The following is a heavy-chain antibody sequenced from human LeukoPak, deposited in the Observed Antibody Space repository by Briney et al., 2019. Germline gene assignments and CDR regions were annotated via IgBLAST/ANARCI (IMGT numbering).Heavy chain of an antibody. D-gene: IGHD3-22*01. J-gene: IGHJ4*02. CDR2: INPNSGGT. CDR3: ARDGSSGYYYPFDY. Sequence: ASVKVSCKASGYTFTGYYMHWVRQAPGQGLEWMGWINPNSGGTNYAQKFQGRVTMTRDTSISTAYMELSRLRSDDTAVYYCARDGSSGYYYPFDYWGQGTLVTVSS. CDR1: GYTFTGYY. V-gene: IGHV1-2*02.